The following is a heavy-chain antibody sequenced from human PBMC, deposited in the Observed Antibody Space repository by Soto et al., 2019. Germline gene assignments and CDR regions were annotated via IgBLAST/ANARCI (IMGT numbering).Heavy chain of an antibody. CDR2: IYYSGST. CDR3: AREGYCSSTSCSRGWFDP. V-gene: IGHV4-39*07. CDR1: GGSISSSSYY. Sequence: SETLSLTCTVSGGSISSSSYYWGWIRQPPGKGLEWIGSIYYSGSTYYNPSLKSRVTISVDTSKNQFSLKLSSVTAADTAVYYCAREGYCSSTSCSRGWFDPWGQGTLVTVSS. D-gene: IGHD2-2*01. J-gene: IGHJ5*02.